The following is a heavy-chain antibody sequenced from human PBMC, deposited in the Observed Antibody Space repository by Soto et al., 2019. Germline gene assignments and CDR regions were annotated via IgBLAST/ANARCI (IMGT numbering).Heavy chain of an antibody. Sequence: GGSVRLSCASSWFTVTSYYMSWVRQAPGKGLEWVSLIYTGGNTNYADSVKGRFTISRDNSKNTLYLQMNSLRAEDTAVYYCARDYYYGSGNYYRADYYHYGMDVWGQGTAVTVSS. CDR1: WFTVTSYY. V-gene: IGHV3-53*01. CDR2: IYTGGNT. CDR3: ARDYYYGSGNYYRADYYHYGMDV. D-gene: IGHD3-10*01. J-gene: IGHJ6*02.